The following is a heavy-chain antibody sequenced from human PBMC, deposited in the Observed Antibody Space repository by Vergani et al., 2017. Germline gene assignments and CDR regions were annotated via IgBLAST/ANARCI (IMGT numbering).Heavy chain of an antibody. V-gene: IGHV3-72*01. D-gene: IGHD2-2*01. CDR2: TRNKANSYTT. J-gene: IGHJ3*02. CDR1: GFTFSDHY. Sequence: EVQLVESGGGLVQPGGSLRLSCAASGFTFSDHYMDWVRQAPGKGLEWVGRTRNKANSYTTEYAASVKGRFTISRDDSKNSLYLQMNSLKIEDTAVYYCARLGYCSSTTCRQAFDIWGQVTMVTVSS. CDR3: ARLGYCSSTTCRQAFDI.